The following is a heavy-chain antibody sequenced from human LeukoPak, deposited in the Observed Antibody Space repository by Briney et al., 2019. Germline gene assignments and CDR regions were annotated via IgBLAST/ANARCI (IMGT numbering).Heavy chain of an antibody. J-gene: IGHJ3*01. CDR2: IYYSGST. CDR1: GGSISSYY. V-gene: IGHV4-59*01. CDR3: ARGGYYDRSGNSYKFGFDL. Sequence: PSETLSLTCTVSGGSISSYYWSWIRQPPGKGLEWIGYIYYSGSTSYNSSLKSRVTISVDTSKNQFSLKLSSVTAADTAVYYCARGGYYDRSGNSYKFGFDLWGQRTMVTVSS. D-gene: IGHD3-22*01.